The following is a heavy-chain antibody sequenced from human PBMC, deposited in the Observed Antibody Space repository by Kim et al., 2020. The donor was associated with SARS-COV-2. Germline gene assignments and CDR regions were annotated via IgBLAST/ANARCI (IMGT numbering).Heavy chain of an antibody. V-gene: IGHV4-59*13. CDR2: IYYSGST. CDR3: ARVRNYYDSSGYYQSYYFGY. J-gene: IGHJ4*02. Sequence: SETLSLTCTVSGGSISSYYWSWIRQPPGKGLEWIGYIYYSGSTNYNPSLKSRVTISVDTSKNQFSLKLSSVTAADTAVYYCARVRNYYDSSGYYQSYYFGYWGQGTLVTVSS. CDR1: GGSISSYY. D-gene: IGHD3-22*01.